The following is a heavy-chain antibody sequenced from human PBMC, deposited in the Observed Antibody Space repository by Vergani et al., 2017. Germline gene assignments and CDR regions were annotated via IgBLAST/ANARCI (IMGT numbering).Heavy chain of an antibody. D-gene: IGHD4-17*01. J-gene: IGHJ2*01. V-gene: IGHV3-9*01. CDR1: GFTFDDYA. CDR3: AKEGYGDYGGWYFDL. CDR2: ISWNSGSI. Sequence: EVQLVESGGGVVRPGRSLRLSCAASGFTFDDYAMHWVRQAPGKGLEWVSGISWNSGSIGYADSVKGRFTISRDNSKNTLYLQMNSLRAEDTAVYYCAKEGYGDYGGWYFDLWGRGTLVTVSS.